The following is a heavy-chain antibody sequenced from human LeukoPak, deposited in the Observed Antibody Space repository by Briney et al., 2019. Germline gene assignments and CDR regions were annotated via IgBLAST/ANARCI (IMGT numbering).Heavy chain of an antibody. J-gene: IGHJ4*02. CDR1: GFTFSSYG. CDR3: AKENDFWSGYSPSFDY. V-gene: IGHV3-30*02. D-gene: IGHD3-3*01. CDR2: IRYDGSNK. Sequence: GGSLRLSCAASGFTFSSYGTHWVRQAPGKGLEWMAFIRYDGSNKYYADSVKGRFTISRDNSKNTLYLQMNSLRAEDTAVYYCAKENDFWSGYSPSFDYWGQGTLVTVSS.